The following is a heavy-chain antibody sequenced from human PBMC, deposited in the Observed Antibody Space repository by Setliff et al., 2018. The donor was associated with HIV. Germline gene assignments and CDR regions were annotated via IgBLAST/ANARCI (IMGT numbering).Heavy chain of an antibody. CDR1: GHTFTNYD. Sequence: ASVKVSCKPSGHTFTNYDIHWMRRATGQRLEWMGWMNPNTGVSGYALKFQARVTMTRDTSISTAYMELSSLTSEDTAVYYCACGKGVGGVVITGGLDVWGKGTTVTVSS. J-gene: IGHJ6*04. D-gene: IGHD3-10*01. V-gene: IGHV1-8*01. CDR2: MNPNTGVS. CDR3: ACGKGVGGVVITGGLDV.